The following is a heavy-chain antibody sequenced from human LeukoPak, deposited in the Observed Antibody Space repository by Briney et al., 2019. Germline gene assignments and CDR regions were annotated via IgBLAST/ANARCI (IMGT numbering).Heavy chain of an antibody. Sequence: GGSLRLSCAASDFHFSSHAMTWVRQAPGKGREWVSAIGISGTKTYYGDSVKGRFLISRDNSKNTLYLQMKSLRVEDTAVYFCANETRPNDYWGQGTLVTVAS. J-gene: IGHJ4*02. V-gene: IGHV3-23*01. CDR2: IGISGTKT. CDR3: ANETRPNDY. CDR1: DFHFSSHA.